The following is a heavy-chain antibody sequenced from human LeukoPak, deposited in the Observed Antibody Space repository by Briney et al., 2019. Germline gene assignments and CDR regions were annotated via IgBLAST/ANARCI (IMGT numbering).Heavy chain of an antibody. CDR3: ATFTNYYYGMDV. J-gene: IGHJ6*02. V-gene: IGHV4-39*07. CDR2: IYYSGST. CDR1: GGSISSSSYS. Sequence: PSETLSLTCTVSGGSISSSSYSWGWIRQPPGKGLEWIGSIYYSGSTYYNPSLKSRVTISVDTSKNQFSLKLSSVTAADTAVYYCATFTNYYYGMDVWGQGTTVTVSS.